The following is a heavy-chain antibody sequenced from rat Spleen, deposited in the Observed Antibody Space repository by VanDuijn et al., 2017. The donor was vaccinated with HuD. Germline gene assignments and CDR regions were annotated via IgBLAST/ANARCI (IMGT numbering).Heavy chain of an antibody. CDR1: GFTFTNYD. Sequence: EVQLVESDGGLVQPGRSLKLSCAASGFTFTNYDMAWVRQAPTKGLEWIASISTGGTNTYYRGSVKGRFTISRDNAKNTQYLQMDSLRSEDTATYYCARRMYTTDYYYVMDAWGQGASVTVSS. CDR3: ARRMYTTDYYYVMDA. CDR2: ISTGGTNT. J-gene: IGHJ4*01. V-gene: IGHV5S13*01. D-gene: IGHD1-6*01.